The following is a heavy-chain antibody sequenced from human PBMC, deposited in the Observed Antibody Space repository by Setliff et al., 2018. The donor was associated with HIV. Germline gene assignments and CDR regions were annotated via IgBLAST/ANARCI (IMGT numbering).Heavy chain of an antibody. V-gene: IGHV1-3*01. CDR2: INADYGST. CDR1: GYTFSSYG. CDR3: ARASHSGPSSNGWYPYYFDY. D-gene: IGHD6-19*01. Sequence: ASVKVSCKASGYTFSSYGISWVRQAPGQRLEWMGWINADYGSTKYSQKFQGRVTITRDTSASTAYMELSSLRSEDTAVYYCARASHSGPSSNGWYPYYFDYWGQGTLVTVSS. J-gene: IGHJ4*02.